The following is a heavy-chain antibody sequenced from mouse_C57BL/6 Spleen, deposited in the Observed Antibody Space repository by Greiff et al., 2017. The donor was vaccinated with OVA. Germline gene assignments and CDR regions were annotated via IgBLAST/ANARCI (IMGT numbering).Heavy chain of an antibody. CDR1: GYTFTSYW. V-gene: IGHV1-69*01. D-gene: IGHD1-1*01. Sequence: QVQLQQPGAELVMPGASVKLSCKASGYTFTSYWMHWVKQRPGQGLEWIGEIDPSDSYTNYNQKFKGKSTLTVDKSSSPAYMQLSSLTSEDSAVYYCARSGSTVVAEAMDYWGQGTSVTVSS. CDR3: ARSGSTVVAEAMDY. J-gene: IGHJ4*01. CDR2: IDPSDSYT.